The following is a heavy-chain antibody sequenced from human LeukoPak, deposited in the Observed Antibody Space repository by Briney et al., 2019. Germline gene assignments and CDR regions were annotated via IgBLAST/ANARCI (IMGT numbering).Heavy chain of an antibody. J-gene: IGHJ4*02. CDR3: ASEPTDPIDY. V-gene: IGHV3-48*03. CDR1: GFTFSSYE. Sequence: GGSLRLSCAASGFTFSSYEMNWVRQAPGKGLEWVSYISSSGSTIYYADSVKGRFPIYRDNAKTSLYLQMNSLRAEDTAVYYCASEPTDPIDYWGQGTLVAVSS. CDR2: ISSSGSTI.